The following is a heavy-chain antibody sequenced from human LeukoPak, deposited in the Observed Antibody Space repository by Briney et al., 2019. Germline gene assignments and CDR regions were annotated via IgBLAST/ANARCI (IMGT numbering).Heavy chain of an antibody. CDR1: GFTLRIYG. V-gene: IGHV3-30*03. J-gene: IGHJ4*02. CDR3: ARSKNSVVPTAQDY. D-gene: IGHD2-2*01. Sequence: PGGSLRLSCEVSGFTLRIYGMHWVRQAPGKGLEWVAVTSHDGTNKYNADSVKGRFTISRDNSKNTLYLQMNSLRAEDTAVYYCARSKNSVVPTAQDYWGQGTLVTVSS. CDR2: TSHDGTNK.